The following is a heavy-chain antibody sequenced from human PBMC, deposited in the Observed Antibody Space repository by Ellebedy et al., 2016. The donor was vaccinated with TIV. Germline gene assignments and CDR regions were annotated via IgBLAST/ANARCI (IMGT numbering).Heavy chain of an antibody. Sequence: SETLSLXXAVSGGSISSSNWWSWVRQPPGKGLEWIGEIYHSGSTNYNPSLKSRVTISVDKSENQFSLKLSSVTAADTAVYYCASNYDSSGSNPDIWGQGTMVTVSS. CDR2: IYHSGST. CDR3: ASNYDSSGSNPDI. J-gene: IGHJ3*02. D-gene: IGHD3-22*01. V-gene: IGHV4-4*02. CDR1: GGSISSSNW.